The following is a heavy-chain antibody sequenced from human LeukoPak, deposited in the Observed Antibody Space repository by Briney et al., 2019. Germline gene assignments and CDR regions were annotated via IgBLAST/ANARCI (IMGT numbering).Heavy chain of an antibody. D-gene: IGHD6-13*01. J-gene: IGHJ4*02. CDR3: ARNLIPEQLVLNF. V-gene: IGHV4-61*02. Sequence: SQTLSLTCTVSVGSISSGSYYWCWIRQPAGKGLEWIGRIYTSGSTNYNPSLKSRVTMSVDTSKNQFSLNLKSVTPEDTAVYYCARNLIPEQLVLNFWGQGTLVTVSS. CDR1: VGSISSGSYY. CDR2: IYTSGST.